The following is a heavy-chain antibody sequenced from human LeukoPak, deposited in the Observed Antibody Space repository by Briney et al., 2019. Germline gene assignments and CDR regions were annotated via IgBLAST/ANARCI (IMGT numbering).Heavy chain of an antibody. D-gene: IGHD3-22*01. CDR1: GYTFTSYG. CDR2: ISAYNGNT. Sequence: ASVKVSCKASGYTFTSYGISWVRQAPGQGLEWMGWISAYNGNTNYAQKLQGRVTMTTDTSTSTAYMELRSLRSDDTAVYYCARGHYYDSSGYSRSFDYWGQGTLVTVSS. J-gene: IGHJ4*02. V-gene: IGHV1-18*01. CDR3: ARGHYYDSSGYSRSFDY.